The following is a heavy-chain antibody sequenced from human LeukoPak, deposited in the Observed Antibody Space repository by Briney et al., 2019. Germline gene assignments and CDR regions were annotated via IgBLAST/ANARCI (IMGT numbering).Heavy chain of an antibody. CDR3: ARPYYYDSRIDP. Sequence: PSQTLSLTCTVSGGSISSGDYYWGWIRQPPGKGLEWIAYMYYSGSTYYNPSLKSRVTMSADTSKNQLSLKLSSVTAADTAVYYCARPYYYDSRIDPWGQGILVTVSS. CDR2: MYYSGST. J-gene: IGHJ5*02. D-gene: IGHD3-22*01. V-gene: IGHV4-30-4*01. CDR1: GGSISSGDYY.